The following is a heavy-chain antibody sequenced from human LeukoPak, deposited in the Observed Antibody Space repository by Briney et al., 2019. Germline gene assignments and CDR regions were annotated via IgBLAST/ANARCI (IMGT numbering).Heavy chain of an antibody. V-gene: IGHV4-59*01. CDR1: GGSISSYY. CDR3: ARDRVAAAGTFHWFDP. CDR2: IYYSGST. Sequence: PSETLFLTCTVSGGSISSYYWSWIRQPPGKGLEWIGYIYYSGSTNYNPSLKSRVTISVDTSKNQFSLKLSSVTAADTAVYYCARDRVAAAGTFHWFDPWGQGTLVTVSS. J-gene: IGHJ5*02. D-gene: IGHD6-13*01.